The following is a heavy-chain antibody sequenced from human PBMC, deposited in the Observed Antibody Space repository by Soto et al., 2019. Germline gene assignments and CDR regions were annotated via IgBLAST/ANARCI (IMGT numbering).Heavy chain of an antibody. CDR2: ISAYNGNT. V-gene: IGHV1-18*04. CDR3: ARDAKVYYDSSGYYPFDY. CDR1: GYTFTSYG. J-gene: IGHJ4*02. Sequence: ASVKVSCKASGYTFTSYGISWVRQAPGQGLEWMGWISAYNGNTNYAQKLQGRVTMTTDTSTSTAYMELRSLRSDDTAVYYCARDAKVYYDSSGYYPFDYWGQGTLVTVSS. D-gene: IGHD3-22*01.